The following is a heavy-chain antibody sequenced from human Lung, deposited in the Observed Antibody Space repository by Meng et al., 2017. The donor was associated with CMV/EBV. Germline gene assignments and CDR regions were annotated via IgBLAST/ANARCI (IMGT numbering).Heavy chain of an antibody. CDR2: IKQDGSEK. CDR3: ARGMRVGAITYYYYGMDF. D-gene: IGHD1-26*01. V-gene: IGHV3-7*01. Sequence: GGPLRPXCAAPGFTFSSYWMSWVRQAPGKGLEWVANIKQDGSEKYYVDSVKGRFTISRDNAKNSLYLQMNSLRAEDTAVYYCARGMRVGAITYYYYGMDFWGQGTXVTVSS. CDR1: GFTFSSYW. J-gene: IGHJ6*02.